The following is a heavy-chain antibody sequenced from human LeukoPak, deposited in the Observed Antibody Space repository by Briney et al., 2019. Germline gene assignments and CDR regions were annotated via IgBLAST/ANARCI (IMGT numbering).Heavy chain of an antibody. CDR1: GFTFSSYA. D-gene: IGHD2-2*01. J-gene: IGHJ4*02. CDR3: ASNQLTQLDY. CDR2: ISYDGSNK. V-gene: IGHV3-30-3*01. Sequence: QPGGSLRLSCAASGFTFSSYAMHWVRQAPGRGLEWVAVISYDGSNKYYADSVKGRFTISRDNSKNTLYLQMNSLRAEDTAVYYCASNQLTQLDYWGQGTLVTVPS.